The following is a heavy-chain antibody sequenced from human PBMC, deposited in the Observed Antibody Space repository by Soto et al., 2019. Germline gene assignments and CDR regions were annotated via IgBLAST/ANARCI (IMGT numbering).Heavy chain of an antibody. J-gene: IGHJ4*02. CDR3: ARIALYYCSGGSCAFDY. Sequence: ASVKVSCNAFGYTVTSYDINGVRQATGQGLEWMGWMNPNSGNTGYAQKFQGRVTMTRNTSISTAYMELSSLRSEDTAVYYCARIALYYCSGGSCAFDYWGQGTLVTVSS. CDR1: GYTVTSYD. V-gene: IGHV1-8*01. D-gene: IGHD2-15*01. CDR2: MNPNSGNT.